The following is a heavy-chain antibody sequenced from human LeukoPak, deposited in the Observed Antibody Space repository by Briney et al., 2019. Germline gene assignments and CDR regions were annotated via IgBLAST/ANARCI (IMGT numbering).Heavy chain of an antibody. CDR1: GGSVSSSW. D-gene: IGHD1-1*01. Sequence: PSETLSLTCAVSGGSVSSSWWSWVRLPPGKGLEWIGQIHHSGGTYYNLSLRGRVTISLDKSKNQFSLEVSSVTAADTAVYYCVRHGGYNFDYWGQGTLVTVSS. V-gene: IGHV4-4*02. J-gene: IGHJ4*02. CDR2: IHHSGGT. CDR3: VRHGGYNFDY.